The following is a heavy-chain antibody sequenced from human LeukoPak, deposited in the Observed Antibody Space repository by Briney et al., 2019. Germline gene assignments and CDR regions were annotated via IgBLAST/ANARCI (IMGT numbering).Heavy chain of an antibody. J-gene: IGHJ5*02. CDR2: IIPISDTP. D-gene: IGHD3-3*01. CDR1: GGTFTSYA. Sequence: GASVKVSCKASGGTFTSYAISWVRQAPGQGLEWVGGIIPISDTPKYAQKFQGRVMITADKSTSTAYMEVTSLRSEDTAVYYCAEWSPLYKWFDPWGQGTLVTVSS. V-gene: IGHV1-69*06. CDR3: AEWSPLYKWFDP.